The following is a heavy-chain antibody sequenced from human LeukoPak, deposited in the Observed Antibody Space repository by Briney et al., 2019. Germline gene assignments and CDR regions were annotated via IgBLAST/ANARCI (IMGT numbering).Heavy chain of an antibody. CDR3: AKMYYFGSGVFFFVFDI. D-gene: IGHD3-10*01. CDR2: ISGSGGST. Sequence: GGSLRLSCAASGFTFSSYAMSWVRQAPGKGLEWVSAISGSGGSTYYADSVKGRFTISRDNSKNTLYLQMNSLRAEHTAVYYCAKMYYFGSGVFFFVFDIWGQGKMVTVFS. V-gene: IGHV3-23*01. CDR1: GFTFSSYA. J-gene: IGHJ3*02.